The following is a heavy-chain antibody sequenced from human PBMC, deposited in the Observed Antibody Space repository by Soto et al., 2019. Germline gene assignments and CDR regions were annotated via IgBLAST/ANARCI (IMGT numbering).Heavy chain of an antibody. CDR1: GFTFSSYS. Sequence: EVQLVESGGGLVKPGGSLRLSCAASGFTFSSYSMNWVRQAPGKGLEWVSSISSSSSYIYYADSVKGRFTISRDNAKNSLYLQMNSLSAEDTAVYYCARVMGIVVVPAAMIDYWGQGTLVTVS. CDR2: ISSSSSYI. CDR3: ARVMGIVVVPAAMIDY. D-gene: IGHD2-2*01. V-gene: IGHV3-21*01. J-gene: IGHJ4*02.